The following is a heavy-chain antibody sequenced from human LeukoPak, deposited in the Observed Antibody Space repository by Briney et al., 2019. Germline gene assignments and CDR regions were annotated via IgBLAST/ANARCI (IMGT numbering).Heavy chain of an antibody. Sequence: SETLSLTCAVSGGSISSSNWWSWVRQPPGKGLEWIGGIYHSGSTNYNPSLKSRVTISVDKSKNQFSLKLSSVTAADTAVYYCAREKDSSGYYNWFDPWGQGTLVTVSS. J-gene: IGHJ5*02. CDR2: IYHSGST. CDR1: GGSISSSNW. V-gene: IGHV4-4*02. CDR3: AREKDSSGYYNWFDP. D-gene: IGHD6-19*01.